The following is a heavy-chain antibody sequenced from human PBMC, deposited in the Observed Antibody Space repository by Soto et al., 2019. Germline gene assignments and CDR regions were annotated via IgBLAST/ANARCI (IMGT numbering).Heavy chain of an antibody. CDR3: ARGRPNNFYYRLDV. Sequence: PSQTLSLTCTVSGASIESHYYCSWIRQPPGGGLEWMGYKYYSGATDSDPSLEARVSFSVDTSKNQSFLNLTSVTVADTGVYYCARGRPNNFYYRLDVWGPGIPVTVSS. CDR1: GASIESHYY. J-gene: IGHJ6*02. V-gene: IGHV4-30-4*08. CDR2: KYYSGAT.